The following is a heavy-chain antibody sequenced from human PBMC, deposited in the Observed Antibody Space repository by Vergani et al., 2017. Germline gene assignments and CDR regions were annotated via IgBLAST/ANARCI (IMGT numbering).Heavy chain of an antibody. CDR3: AKDPRGYCSSTSCSDYYGMDV. J-gene: IGHJ6*02. CDR2: ISGSGGRT. Sequence: EVQLLESGGGLVQPGGSLRLSCAASGFTFSSYAMSWVRQAPGKGLEWVSAISGSGGRTYYEDSVKGRFTISRDNSKNTLYLQMNSLRAEDTAVYYCAKDPRGYCSSTSCSDYYGMDVWGQGTTVTVSS. D-gene: IGHD2-2*01. V-gene: IGHV3-23*01. CDR1: GFTFSSYA.